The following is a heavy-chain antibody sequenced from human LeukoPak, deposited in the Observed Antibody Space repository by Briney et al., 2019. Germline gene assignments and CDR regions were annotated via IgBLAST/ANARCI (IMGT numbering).Heavy chain of an antibody. CDR2: MYTSGST. Sequence: SQTLSLTCTVSGGSISSGSYYWSWIRQPAGKGLEWIGRMYTSGSTNYNPSLKSRVTISVDTSKNQFSLKLSSVTAADTAVYYCARDAYYYGSGSDYWGQGTLVTVSS. D-gene: IGHD3-10*01. J-gene: IGHJ4*02. V-gene: IGHV4-61*02. CDR1: GGSISSGSYY. CDR3: ARDAYYYGSGSDY.